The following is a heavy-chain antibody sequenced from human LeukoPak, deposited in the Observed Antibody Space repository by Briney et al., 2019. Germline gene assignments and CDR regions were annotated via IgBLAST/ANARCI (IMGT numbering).Heavy chain of an antibody. CDR2: IWYDGGNR. CDR3: ARGDCGGTSCHKYFDY. CDR1: GFTFSTYG. V-gene: IGHV3-33*01. D-gene: IGHD2-2*02. Sequence: GGSLRLSCAASGFTFSTYGMHWVRQAPGKGLEWVAVIWYDGGNRYYADSVKGRFTISRDNSKNTLYLQMNSLRAEDTAVYYCARGDCGGTSCHKYFDYWGQGTLVTVSS. J-gene: IGHJ4*02.